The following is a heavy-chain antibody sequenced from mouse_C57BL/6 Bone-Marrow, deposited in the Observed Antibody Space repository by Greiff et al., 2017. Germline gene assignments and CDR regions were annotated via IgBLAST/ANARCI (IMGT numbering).Heavy chain of an antibody. J-gene: IGHJ1*03. D-gene: IGHD1-1*01. V-gene: IGHV1-52*01. CDR3: ARDPYYYGSSSWYFDV. CDR1: GYTFTSYW. Sequence: QVQLKESGAELVRPGSSVKLSCKASGYTFTSYWMHWVKQRPIQGLEWIGNIDPSDSETHYNQKFKDKATLTVDKSSSTAYMQLSSLTSEDSAVYYCARDPYYYGSSSWYFDVWGTGTTVTVSS. CDR2: IDPSDSET.